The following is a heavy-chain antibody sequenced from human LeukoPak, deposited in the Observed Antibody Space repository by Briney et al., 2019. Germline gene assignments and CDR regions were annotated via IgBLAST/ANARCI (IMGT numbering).Heavy chain of an antibody. Sequence: SETLSLTCAVYGGSFSGYYWSWSRQPPGKGLEWIGEINHSGSTNYNPSLKSRVTISVDTSKNQFSLKLSSVTAADTAVYYCARRVPYGVPDYWGQGTLVTVSS. CDR1: GGSFSGYY. CDR2: INHSGST. CDR3: ARRVPYGVPDY. V-gene: IGHV4-34*01. J-gene: IGHJ4*02. D-gene: IGHD4-17*01.